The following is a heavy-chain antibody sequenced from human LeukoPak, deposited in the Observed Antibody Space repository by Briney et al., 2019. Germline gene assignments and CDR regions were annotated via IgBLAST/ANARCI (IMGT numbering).Heavy chain of an antibody. V-gene: IGHV4-30-4*01. J-gene: IGHJ6*02. Sequence: SETLSLTCSVSGGSIRSDDSYWTWIRQSPGKGLEWIGYMYYSGNTYYNPSLKSRVTISEDRSKSQISLRLASLTAADTAVYYCARDRWMKAGNIWLHYGMDAWGQGITVTVSS. CDR3: ARDRWMKAGNIWLHYGMDA. CDR1: GGSIRSDDSY. D-gene: IGHD5-12*01. CDR2: MYYSGNT.